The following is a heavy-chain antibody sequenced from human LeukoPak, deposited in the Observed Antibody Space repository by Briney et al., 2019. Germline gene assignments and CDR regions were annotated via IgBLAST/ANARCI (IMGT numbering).Heavy chain of an antibody. CDR1: GYTFTSYG. J-gene: IGHJ4*02. V-gene: IGHV1-18*01. Sequence: ASVKVSCKASGYTFTSYGISCVQQAPGQGLEWMGWISAYNGNTNYAQKLQGRGTMTTDTSTSTAYMELRSLRSDDTAVYYCAREGDCSGGSCYWETDYWGQGTLVTVSS. CDR2: ISAYNGNT. CDR3: AREGDCSGGSCYWETDY. D-gene: IGHD2-15*01.